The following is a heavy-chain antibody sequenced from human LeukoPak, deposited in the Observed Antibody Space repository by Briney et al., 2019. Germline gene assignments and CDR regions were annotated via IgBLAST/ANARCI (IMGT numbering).Heavy chain of an antibody. CDR3: GGGMGLELDY. D-gene: IGHD1-7*01. CDR1: RGTFSSYA. V-gene: IGHV1-69*06. CDR2: IIPIFGTA. Sequence: GASVKVSCKASRGTFSSYAISWVRQAPGQGLEWMGGIIPIFGTANYAQMFQGRVTITADKSTSTAYMELSSLRSEDTAVYYCGGGMGLELDYWGQGTLVTVSS. J-gene: IGHJ4*02.